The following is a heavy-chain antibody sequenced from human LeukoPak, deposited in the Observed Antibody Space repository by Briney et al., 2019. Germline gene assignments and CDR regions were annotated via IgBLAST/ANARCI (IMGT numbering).Heavy chain of an antibody. J-gene: IGHJ4*02. CDR1: GYSISSGYY. Sequence: SETLSLTCTVSGYSISSGYYWGWIRQPPGKGLEWIGSIYHSGSTYYNPSLKSRVTISVDTSKNQFSLKLSSVTAADTAVYYCARAQSGSYLEYYFDYWGQGTLVSVSS. V-gene: IGHV4-38-2*02. CDR2: IYHSGST. CDR3: ARAQSGSYLEYYFDY. D-gene: IGHD1-26*01.